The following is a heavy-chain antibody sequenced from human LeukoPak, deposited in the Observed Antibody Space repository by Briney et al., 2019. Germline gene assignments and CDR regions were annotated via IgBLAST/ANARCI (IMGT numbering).Heavy chain of an antibody. D-gene: IGHD6-19*01. CDR3: ARDTSQGGWYDHRDAFDI. CDR1: GFTFSSYS. Sequence: GGSLRLSCAASGFTFSSYSMNWVRQAPGKGLEWVANIKQDGSEKYYVDSVKGRFTISRDNAKNSLYLQMNSLSAEDTAVYYCARDTSQGGWYDHRDAFDIWGQGTMVTVSS. V-gene: IGHV3-7*01. J-gene: IGHJ3*02. CDR2: IKQDGSEK.